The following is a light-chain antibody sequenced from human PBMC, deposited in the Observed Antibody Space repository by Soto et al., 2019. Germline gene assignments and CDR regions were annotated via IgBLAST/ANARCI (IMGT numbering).Light chain of an antibody. CDR3: CSYAGSDTYV. Sequence: QSVLTQPASVSGSPGQSITISCTGTSSDVGSYNLVSWYQQHPGKAPKLMIYEVTKRPSGVSSRFSGSKSGNTASLTISGLQAEDEADYHCCSYAGSDTYVFGTGTKVTVL. J-gene: IGLJ1*01. V-gene: IGLV2-23*02. CDR2: EVT. CDR1: SSDVGSYNL.